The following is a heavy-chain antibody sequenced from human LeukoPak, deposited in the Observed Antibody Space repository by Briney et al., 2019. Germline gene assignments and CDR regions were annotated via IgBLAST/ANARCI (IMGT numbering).Heavy chain of an antibody. D-gene: IGHD2/OR15-2a*01. CDR1: GSSFAISW. Sequence: GESLKISCKASGSSFAISWIAWVRQTPGQGLEWMGKFDPTDSYTTYGPSFQGHVTISADESISTAYLQWNSLKDSDTALYYCARQNPNARLKLDYWGQGTLVTVSS. V-gene: IGHV5-10-1*01. CDR2: FDPTDSYT. CDR3: ARQNPNARLKLDY. J-gene: IGHJ4*02.